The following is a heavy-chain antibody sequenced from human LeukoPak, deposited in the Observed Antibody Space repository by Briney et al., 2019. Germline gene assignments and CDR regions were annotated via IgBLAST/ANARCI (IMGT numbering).Heavy chain of an antibody. CDR2: IKQDGSEK. Sequence: GGSLRLSCAPSGFTLSSYWMSWVRQAPGKGLEWVANIKQDGSEKYYVDSVKGRFTISRDNAKNSLYLQMNSLRTQDTALYYCAKGYYYDSSGYYYLDYWGQGTLVTVSS. CDR1: GFTLSSYW. D-gene: IGHD3-22*01. V-gene: IGHV3-7*03. CDR3: AKGYYYDSSGYYYLDY. J-gene: IGHJ4*02.